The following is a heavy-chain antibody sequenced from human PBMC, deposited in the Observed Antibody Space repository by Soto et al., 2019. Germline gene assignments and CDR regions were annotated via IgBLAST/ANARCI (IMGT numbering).Heavy chain of an antibody. V-gene: IGHV4-31*03. D-gene: IGHD3-10*01. CDR3: ARVNYYGSGSYYWFDP. CDR1: GGSISSGGYY. J-gene: IGHJ5*02. Sequence: SETLSLTCTVSGGSISSGGYYWSWIRQHPGKGLEWIGYIYYSGSTYYNPSLKSRVTISVDTSKNQFSLKLSSVTAADTAVYYCARVNYYGSGSYYWFDPWGQGTLVTVSS. CDR2: IYYSGST.